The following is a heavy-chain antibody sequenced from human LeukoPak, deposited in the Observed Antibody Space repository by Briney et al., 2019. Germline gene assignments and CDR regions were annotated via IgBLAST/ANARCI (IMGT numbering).Heavy chain of an antibody. CDR1: GFTFDDYA. V-gene: IGHV3-9*01. CDR2: ISWNSGSI. J-gene: IGHJ4*02. CDR3: AKDTDSSGSFDY. D-gene: IGHD3-22*01. Sequence: GGSLRLSCAASGFTFDDYAMHWVRQAPGKGLEWVSGISWNSGSIGYADSVKGRFTISRDNAKNSLYPQMNSLRAEDTALYYCAKDTDSSGSFDYWGQGTLVTVSS.